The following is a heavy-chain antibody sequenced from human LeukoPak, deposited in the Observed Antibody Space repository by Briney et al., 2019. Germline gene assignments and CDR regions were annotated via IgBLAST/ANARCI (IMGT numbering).Heavy chain of an antibody. CDR2: IYYSGST. CDR3: ASLQPDAFDI. Sequence: SETLSLTCTVSGGSISSSSYYWGWIRQPPGKGLEWIGSIYYSGSTYYNPSLKSRVTLSVDTSKNQFSPKLSSVTAADTAVYYCASLQPDAFDIWGQGTMVTVSS. CDR1: GGSISSSSYY. J-gene: IGHJ3*02. V-gene: IGHV4-39*01. D-gene: IGHD1-1*01.